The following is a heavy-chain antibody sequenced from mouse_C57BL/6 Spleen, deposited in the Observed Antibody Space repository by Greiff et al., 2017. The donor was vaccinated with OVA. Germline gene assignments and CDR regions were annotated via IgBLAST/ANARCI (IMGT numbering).Heavy chain of an antibody. V-gene: IGHV5-17*01. CDR1: GFTFSDYG. CDR2: ISSGSSTI. Sequence: EVKVEESGGGLVKPGGSLKLSCAASGFTFSDYGMHWVRQAPEKGLEWVAYISSGSSTIYYADTVKGRFTISRDNAKNTLFLQMTSLSSEDTAMYYCATYDYFFYAMDYWGQGTSVTVSS. D-gene: IGHD2-4*01. CDR3: ATYDYFFYAMDY. J-gene: IGHJ4*01.